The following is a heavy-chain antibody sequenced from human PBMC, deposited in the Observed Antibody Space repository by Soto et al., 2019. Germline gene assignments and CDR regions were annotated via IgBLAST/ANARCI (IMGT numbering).Heavy chain of an antibody. CDR1: GGSISSYY. CDR2: IYYSGST. Sequence: PSETLSLTCTVSGGSISSYYWSWIRQPPGKGLEWIGYIYYSGSTNYNPSLKSRVTISVDTSKNQFSLKLSSVTAADTAVYYCARVPSSSWSKRYYYYYYMDVWGKGTTVTVSS. CDR3: ARVPSSSWSKRYYYYYYMDV. D-gene: IGHD6-13*01. J-gene: IGHJ6*03. V-gene: IGHV4-59*01.